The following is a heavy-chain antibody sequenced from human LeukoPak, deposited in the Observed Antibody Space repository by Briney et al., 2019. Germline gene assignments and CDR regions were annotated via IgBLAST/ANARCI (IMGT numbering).Heavy chain of an antibody. CDR2: INHSGST. D-gene: IGHD6-19*01. CDR3: ARGGPNSSGWTYYYYYGMDV. V-gene: IGHV4-34*01. Sequence: ASETLSLTCAVYGGSFSGYYWSWIRQPPGKGLEWIGEINHSGSTNYNPSLKSRVTISVDTSKNQFSLKLSSVTAADTAVYYCARGGPNSSGWTYYYYYGMDVWGQGTTVTVSS. J-gene: IGHJ6*02. CDR1: GGSFSGYY.